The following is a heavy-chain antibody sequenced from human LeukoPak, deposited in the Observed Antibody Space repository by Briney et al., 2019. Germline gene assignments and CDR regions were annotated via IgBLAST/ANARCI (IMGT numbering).Heavy chain of an antibody. CDR2: ISSSGNTI. J-gene: IGHJ4*02. CDR1: GFTYSDYY. D-gene: IGHD3-22*01. CDR3: ARGITMIVV. Sequence: GGSLRLSCAASGFTYSDYYMSCLRQAPGKGLEWVSYISSSGNTIYYADSVKGRFTVSRDNAKNSLYLQMSSLRAEDTAVYYCARGITMIVVWGQGTLVTVSS. V-gene: IGHV3-11*01.